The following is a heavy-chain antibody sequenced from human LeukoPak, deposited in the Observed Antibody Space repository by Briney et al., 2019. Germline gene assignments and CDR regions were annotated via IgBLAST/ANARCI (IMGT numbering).Heavy chain of an antibody. CDR2: ISGSGTNT. CDR3: AKGDKPVIAMVKFDY. V-gene: IGHV3-23*01. D-gene: IGHD5-18*01. Sequence: GGSLRLSCAASGFTFSSYAMSWVRQAPGKGLEWVSAISGSGTNTYYADSVKGRFTISRDNSKNTLYMQMNSLRAEDTAVYYCAKGDKPVIAMVKFDYWGQGTLVTVSS. J-gene: IGHJ4*02. CDR1: GFTFSSYA.